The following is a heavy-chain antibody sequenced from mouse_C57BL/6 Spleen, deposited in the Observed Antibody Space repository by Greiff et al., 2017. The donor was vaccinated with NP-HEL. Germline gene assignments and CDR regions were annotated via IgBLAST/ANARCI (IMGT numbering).Heavy chain of an antibody. CDR3: ARRHYDCSYAMDY. J-gene: IGHJ4*01. Sequence: VQLQQSGAELARPGASVKMSCKASGYTFTSYTMHWVNQRPGQGLEWIGYINPSSGYTKYKQKFKDRATLTADKSSSTAYLQLSSLTSEDSAVYYCARRHYDCSYAMDYWGQGTSVTVSS. CDR2: INPSSGYT. D-gene: IGHD1-1*01. CDR1: GYTFTSYT. V-gene: IGHV1-4*01.